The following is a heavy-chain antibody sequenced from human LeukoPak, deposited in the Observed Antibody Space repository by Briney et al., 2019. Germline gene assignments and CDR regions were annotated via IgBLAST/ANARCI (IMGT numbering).Heavy chain of an antibody. CDR3: AKRGASWSFDS. V-gene: IGHV3-23*01. Sequence: PGGSLRLSFAASGFTFSSIGMSWVRQAPGKGLEWVSSISGSGDSTYYADSVKGRFTISRDNSKNTLYLQMNSLRAEDTAVYYCAKRGASWSFDSWGQGTLVTVSS. CDR1: GFTFSSIG. J-gene: IGHJ4*02. D-gene: IGHD6-13*01. CDR2: ISGSGDST.